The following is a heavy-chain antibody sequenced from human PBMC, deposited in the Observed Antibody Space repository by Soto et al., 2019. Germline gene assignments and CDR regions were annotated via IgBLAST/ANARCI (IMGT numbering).Heavy chain of an antibody. CDR3: ARPITMGASTSIFFCGMDV. J-gene: IGHJ6*02. V-gene: IGHV4-59*08. CDR1: GGSISPYY. Sequence: QVQLQESGPGLLKPSETLSLTCTVSGGSISPYYWSWIRQPPGKELEWIGYISYSGSVNYNPSLRSRVTISADTSKNLFSLNLNSVTAADAAVYYCARPITMGASTSIFFCGMDVWGQGTTVTVSS. D-gene: IGHD3-10*01. CDR2: ISYSGSV.